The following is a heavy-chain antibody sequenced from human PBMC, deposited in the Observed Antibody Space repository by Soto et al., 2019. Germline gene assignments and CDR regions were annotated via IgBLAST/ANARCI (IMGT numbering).Heavy chain of an antibody. CDR3: AKDSGPDSSSWVNYYYYGMDV. CDR1: GFTFDDYT. Sequence: PGGSLRLSCAASGFTFDDYTMHWVRQAPGKGLEWVSLISWDGGSTYYADSVKGRFTISRDNSKNSLYLQMNSLRTEDTALYYCAKDSGPDSSSWVNYYYYGMDVWGQGTTVTVSS. V-gene: IGHV3-43*01. D-gene: IGHD6-13*01. CDR2: ISWDGGST. J-gene: IGHJ6*02.